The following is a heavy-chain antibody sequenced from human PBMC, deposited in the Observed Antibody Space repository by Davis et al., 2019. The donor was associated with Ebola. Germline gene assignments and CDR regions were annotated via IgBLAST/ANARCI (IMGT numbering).Heavy chain of an antibody. D-gene: IGHD2/OR15-2a*01. Sequence: GESLKISCAASGFIFSSYTMNWVRQAPGKGLEWVSSISVSSGYIYYEDSVKGRFTISRDNDKNSLFLQMNSLRAEDTAVYYCTRGRHSEPTYDDYWGQGTLVTVSS. CDR2: ISVSSGYI. V-gene: IGHV3-21*01. J-gene: IGHJ4*02. CDR3: TRGRHSEPTYDDY. CDR1: GFIFSSYT.